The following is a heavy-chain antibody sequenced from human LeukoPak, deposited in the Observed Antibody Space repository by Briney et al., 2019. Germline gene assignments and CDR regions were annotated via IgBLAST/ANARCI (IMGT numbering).Heavy chain of an antibody. CDR1: GFTFSTYG. CDR3: ARRAGGYSHPYDY. Sequence: GGTLRLSCEASGFTFSTYGINWVRQAPGKGLEWVSAISGSGGSTYYADSVKGRFTISRDNSKNTLYLQMNSLRAEDTAVYYCARRAGGYSHPYDYWGQGILVTVSS. CDR2: ISGSGGST. J-gene: IGHJ4*02. V-gene: IGHV3-23*01. D-gene: IGHD4-23*01.